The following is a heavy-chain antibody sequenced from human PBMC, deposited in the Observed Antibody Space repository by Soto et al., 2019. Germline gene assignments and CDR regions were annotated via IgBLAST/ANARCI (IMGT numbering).Heavy chain of an antibody. CDR1: GGSFSGYY. Sequence: SETLSLTCAVYGGSFSGYYWSWIRQPPGKGLEWIGEINHSGSTNYNPSLKSRVTISVDTSKNQFSLKLSSVTAADTAVYYCARGREMIAAAGTSVRNWFDPWGQGTLVTVSS. D-gene: IGHD6-13*01. CDR3: ARGREMIAAAGTSVRNWFDP. V-gene: IGHV4-34*01. J-gene: IGHJ5*02. CDR2: INHSGST.